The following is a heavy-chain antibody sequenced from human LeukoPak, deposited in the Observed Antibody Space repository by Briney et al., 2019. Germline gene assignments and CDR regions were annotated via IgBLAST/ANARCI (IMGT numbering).Heavy chain of an antibody. D-gene: IGHD3-10*01. CDR3: AKDEAYGSGTYSV. J-gene: IGHJ4*02. CDR2: ISASGGST. CDR1: GFTFSSYA. Sequence: GGSLRLSCAASGFTFSSYAMSWVRQAPGKGLEWVSAISASGGSTYFADSVKGRFTISRDNSKNTLYLQMNSLRAEDTAVYYCAKDEAYGSGTYSVWGQGTLVTVS. V-gene: IGHV3-23*01.